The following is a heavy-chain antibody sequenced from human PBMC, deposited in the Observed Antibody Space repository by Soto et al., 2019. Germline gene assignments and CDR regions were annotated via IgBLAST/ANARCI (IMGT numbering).Heavy chain of an antibody. CDR3: AKQGAAAGRPEDY. Sequence: VPLLESGGGLVQPGGSLRLSCAASGFTFSSYAMSWVRQAPGKGLEWVSAISGSGGSTYYADSVKGRFTISRDNSKNTLYLQMNSLRAEDTAVYYCAKQGAAAGRPEDYWGQGTLVTVSS. V-gene: IGHV3-23*01. D-gene: IGHD6-13*01. J-gene: IGHJ4*02. CDR2: ISGSGGST. CDR1: GFTFSSYA.